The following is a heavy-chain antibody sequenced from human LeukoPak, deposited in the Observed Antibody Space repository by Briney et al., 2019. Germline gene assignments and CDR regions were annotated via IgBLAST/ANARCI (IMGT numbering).Heavy chain of an antibody. Sequence: GGSLSLTCAASGFTFSNYNMNWVRQAPGKGLEWVSYISSSSSSIYYADSVKGRFTISRDNAKNSLYLQMNSLRDEDTAVYYCARRKGAMGSSFDCWGQGTLVTVSS. J-gene: IGHJ4*02. V-gene: IGHV3-48*02. CDR1: GFTFSNYN. D-gene: IGHD5-18*01. CDR3: ARRKGAMGSSFDC. CDR2: ISSSSSSI.